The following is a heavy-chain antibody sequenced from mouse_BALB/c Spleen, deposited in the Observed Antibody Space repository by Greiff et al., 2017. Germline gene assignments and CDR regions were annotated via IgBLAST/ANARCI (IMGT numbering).Heavy chain of an antibody. CDR3: ARSRYDEAWFAY. CDR1: GFTFSSFG. Sequence: EVKLQESGGGLVQPGGSRKLSCAASGFTFSSFGMHWVRQAPEKGLEWVAYISSGSSTIYYADTVKGRFTISRDNPKNTLFLQMTSLRSEDTAMYYCARSRYDEAWFAYWGQGTLVTVSA. D-gene: IGHD2-14*01. J-gene: IGHJ3*01. V-gene: IGHV5-17*02. CDR2: ISSGSSTI.